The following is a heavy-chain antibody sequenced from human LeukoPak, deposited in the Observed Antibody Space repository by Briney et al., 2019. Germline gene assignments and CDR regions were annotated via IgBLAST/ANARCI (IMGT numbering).Heavy chain of an antibody. V-gene: IGHV3-33*01. Sequence: PGRSLRLSCAASGFTFSSYSMHWARQAPGKGLEWVAVIWYDGSNKYYADSVKGRFTISRDNSKNTLYLQMNSLRAEDTAVYYCARDQDRGSYDYWGQGTLVTVSS. CDR2: IWYDGSNK. D-gene: IGHD1-26*01. CDR1: GFTFSSYS. J-gene: IGHJ4*02. CDR3: ARDQDRGSYDY.